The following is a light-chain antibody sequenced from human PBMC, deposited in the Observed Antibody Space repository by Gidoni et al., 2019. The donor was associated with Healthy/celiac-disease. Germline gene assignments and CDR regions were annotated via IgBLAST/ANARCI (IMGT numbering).Light chain of an antibody. Sequence: DIVMTQSPDSLAVSLGERATINCKSGQSVLYSSNNKNYLAWYQQKPGQPPKLLIYWASTRESGVTDRFRGSGSGTDFTLTISSLQAEDVAVYYCQQYYSTPFTFGPGTKVDIK. CDR1: QSVLYSSNNKNY. J-gene: IGKJ3*01. CDR3: QQYYSTPFT. V-gene: IGKV4-1*01. CDR2: WAS.